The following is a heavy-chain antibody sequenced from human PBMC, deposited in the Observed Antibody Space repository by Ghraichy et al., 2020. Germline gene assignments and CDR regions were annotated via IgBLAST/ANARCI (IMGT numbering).Heavy chain of an antibody. V-gene: IGHV4-39*01. D-gene: IGHD3-3*01. J-gene: IGHJ3*02. CDR3: ASPGLTYFGVVNVNDAFDI. Sequence: SETLSLTCTVSGGSISSSSYYWGWIRQPPGNGLEWIGIIYYSGSTYYNPSLKSRVTISVDTSKNQFSLKLSSVTAADTAVYYCASPGLTYFGVVNVNDAFDIWGQGTMVTVSS. CDR1: GGSISSSSYY. CDR2: IYYSGST.